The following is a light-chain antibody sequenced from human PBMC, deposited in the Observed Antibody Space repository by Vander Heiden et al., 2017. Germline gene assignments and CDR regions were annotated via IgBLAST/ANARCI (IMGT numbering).Light chain of an antibody. J-gene: IGLJ2*01. CDR3: SSYAGRYTWI. CDR1: ISDVGGYNY. V-gene: IGLV2-11*01. Sequence: QSALPQPRSVSGSPGQSVTISCTGSISDVGGYNYVSWYQHHPGKAPKVMIYDVFKRPSGVPDRFSGSKSGNTASLTISGLQAEDEADYYCSSYAGRYTWIFGGGTKLTVL. CDR2: DVF.